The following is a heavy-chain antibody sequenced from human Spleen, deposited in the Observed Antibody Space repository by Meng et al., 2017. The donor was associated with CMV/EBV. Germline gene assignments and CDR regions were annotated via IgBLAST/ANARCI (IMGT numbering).Heavy chain of an antibody. D-gene: IGHD5-18*01. CDR2: TFYRSQWYN. Sequence: SQTLSLTCAISGDSVSSNSAVWNWIRQTPSRGLEWLGRTFYRSQWYNDYAVSVKSLITINSDTSKNHFSLQLNSVTPEDTAVYYCARNKNLRGYSYGVFDYWGQGTLVTVSS. V-gene: IGHV6-1*01. CDR1: GDSVSSNSAV. J-gene: IGHJ4*02. CDR3: ARNKNLRGYSYGVFDY.